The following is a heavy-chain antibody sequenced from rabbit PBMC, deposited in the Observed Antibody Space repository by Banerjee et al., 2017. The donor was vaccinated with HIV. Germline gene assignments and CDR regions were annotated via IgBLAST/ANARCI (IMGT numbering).Heavy chain of an antibody. D-gene: IGHD4-1*01. CDR1: GFSFSSSYD. CDR3: ARAGYYHNGWAMNL. Sequence: QSLEESGGDLVKPGASLTLTCTASGFSFSSSYDMCWVRQAPGKGLELIACIYITSIGTHYASWAKGRFTISKTSSTTVTLQMTSLTAADTATYFCARAGYYHNGWAMNLWGPGTLVTVS. J-gene: IGHJ4*01. V-gene: IGHV1S40*01. CDR2: IYITSIGT.